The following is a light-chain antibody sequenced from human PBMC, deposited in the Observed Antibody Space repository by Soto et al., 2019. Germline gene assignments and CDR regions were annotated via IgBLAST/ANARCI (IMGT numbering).Light chain of an antibody. CDR2: KDR. J-gene: IGLJ1*01. Sequence: SYELTQPPSVSVSPGQTARITCSGDALPKQYAYWYQQKPCQAPVLVIYKDRERPSGIPERFSGSSSGTTVTLTISGVQAEDEADYYCQSADSSGTYYVFGTGTKLTVL. CDR3: QSADSSGTYYV. CDR1: ALPKQY. V-gene: IGLV3-25*03.